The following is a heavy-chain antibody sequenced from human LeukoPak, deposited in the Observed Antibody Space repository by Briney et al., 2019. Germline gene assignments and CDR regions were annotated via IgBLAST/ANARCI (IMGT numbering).Heavy chain of an antibody. V-gene: IGHV4-34*01. CDR2: IYHSGST. CDR3: AREWGHYYGSGSYNYGGFDI. Sequence: TSETLSLTCAVYGGSFSGYYWSWIHQPPGKGLEWVGEIYHSGSTNYNPSLKSRVTISVDTSKNQFSLKLSSVTAADTAVYYCAREWGHYYGSGSYNYGGFDIWGQGTMVTVSS. CDR1: GGSFSGYY. J-gene: IGHJ3*02. D-gene: IGHD3-10*01.